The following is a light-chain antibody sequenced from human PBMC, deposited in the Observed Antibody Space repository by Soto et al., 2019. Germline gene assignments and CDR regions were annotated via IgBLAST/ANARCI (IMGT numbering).Light chain of an antibody. CDR2: GAS. CDR1: QSVSSSF. J-gene: IGKJ1*01. CDR3: QQYDNSPWT. V-gene: IGKV3-20*01. Sequence: EIVLTQSPGTLSLSPGERATLSCRASQSVSSSFLAWYQQKPGQAPRLLIYGASSRATGIPDRFSGSGSGTDFTLTISRLEPEDFAVYYCQQYDNSPWTFGQGTKVKIK.